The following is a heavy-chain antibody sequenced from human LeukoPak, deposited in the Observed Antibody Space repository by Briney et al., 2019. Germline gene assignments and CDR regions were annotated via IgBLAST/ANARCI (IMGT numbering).Heavy chain of an antibody. V-gene: IGHV1-69*05. D-gene: IGHD2-15*01. CDR2: IIPIFGTA. J-gene: IGHJ6*03. CDR1: GGTFSSYA. Sequence: ASVKVSCKASGGTFSSYAISWVRQAPGQGLEWMGRIIPIFGTANYAQKLQGRVTMTTDTSTSTAYMELRSLRSDDTAVYYCAREPLERGIYYMDVWGKGTTVTVSS. CDR3: AREPLERGIYYMDV.